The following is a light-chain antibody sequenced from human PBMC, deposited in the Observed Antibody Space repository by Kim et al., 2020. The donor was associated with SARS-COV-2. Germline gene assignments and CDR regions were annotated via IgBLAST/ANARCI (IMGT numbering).Light chain of an antibody. CDR2: KAS. V-gene: IGKV1-5*03. J-gene: IGKJ2*03. CDR1: QSISFW. CDR3: QQYESYSPFS. Sequence: ASVGDRFIVNCRASQSISFWLAWYQQKTGKVPKLLIYKASNLESGVPSRFSGSGSGTEFSLTITSLQPDDFATYYCQQYESYSPFSFGQGNKLEI.